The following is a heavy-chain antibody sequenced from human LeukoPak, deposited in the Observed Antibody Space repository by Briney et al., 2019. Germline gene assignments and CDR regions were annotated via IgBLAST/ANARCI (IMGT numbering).Heavy chain of an antibody. CDR1: GFTFSSNY. D-gene: IGHD2-2*01. CDR2: IYSGGST. V-gene: IGHV3-66*01. CDR3: GRAKRRVVPAATTSLGAFDI. Sequence: GGSLRLSCAASGFTFSSNYMSWVRQAPGKGLEWVSVIYSGGSTYYPDSVKGRFTISRDNSKNTLYLQMNSLRAEDTAVYYCGRAKRRVVPAATTSLGAFDIWGQGTMVTVSS. J-gene: IGHJ3*02.